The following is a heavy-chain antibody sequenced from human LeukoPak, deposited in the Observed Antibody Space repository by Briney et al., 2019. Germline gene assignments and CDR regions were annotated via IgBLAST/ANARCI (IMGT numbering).Heavy chain of an antibody. CDR3: AKDLGSGYFTSGAFDI. CDR1: GFTFSSYG. CDR2: IRYDGSNK. Sequence: GGSLRLSCAVSGFTFSSYGMHWVRQAPGKGLEWVAFIRYDGSNKYIADSVRGRFSISRDNSKSALFLEMNSLRAEDTAVYYCAKDLGSGYFTSGAFDIWGQGTLVTVSS. D-gene: IGHD3-3*01. V-gene: IGHV3-30*02. J-gene: IGHJ3*02.